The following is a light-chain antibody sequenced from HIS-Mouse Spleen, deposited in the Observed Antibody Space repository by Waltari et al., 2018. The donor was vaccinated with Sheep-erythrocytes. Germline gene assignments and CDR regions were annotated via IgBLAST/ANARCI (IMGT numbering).Light chain of an antibody. V-gene: IGLV1-47*01. CDR2: RNN. CDR3: AAWDDSLSGPV. J-gene: IGLJ7*02. Sequence: QSVLTQPPSASGTPGQRVTISCSGSSSNIGSNYVYWYQQLPGTAPKLLIYRNNQRPSGVPDRFAGSKSGTSASRAISVLRSEDEADYYCAAWDDSLSGPVFGGGTQLTAL. CDR1: SSNIGSNY.